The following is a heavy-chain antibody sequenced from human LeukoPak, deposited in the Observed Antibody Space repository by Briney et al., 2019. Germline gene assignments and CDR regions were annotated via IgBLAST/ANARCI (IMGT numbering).Heavy chain of an antibody. Sequence: GGSLRLSCAASGFTFSSYGMHWVRQAPGKGLEWVAVISYDGSDKYYADSVKGRFTISRDNSKNTLYPQMNSLRAEDTAVYYCAKDRSVAGNYYYYGMDVWGKGTTVIVSS. CDR1: GFTFSSYG. D-gene: IGHD6-19*01. CDR3: AKDRSVAGNYYYYGMDV. CDR2: ISYDGSDK. J-gene: IGHJ6*04. V-gene: IGHV3-30*18.